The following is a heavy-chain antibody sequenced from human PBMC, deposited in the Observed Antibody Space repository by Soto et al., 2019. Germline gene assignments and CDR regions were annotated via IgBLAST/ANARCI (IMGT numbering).Heavy chain of an antibody. Sequence: PSETLSLTCAVSGGSISSTNWWSWVRQPPGKGLEWIGEIYHSGSTNYNPSLKSRVTISVDKSKNQFSLRLISVTAADTAMYFCARIEYSYGFGYSFDYWGQGTLVTVSS. CDR2: IYHSGST. J-gene: IGHJ4*02. CDR1: GGSISSTNW. D-gene: IGHD5-18*01. CDR3: ARIEYSYGFGYSFDY. V-gene: IGHV4-4*02.